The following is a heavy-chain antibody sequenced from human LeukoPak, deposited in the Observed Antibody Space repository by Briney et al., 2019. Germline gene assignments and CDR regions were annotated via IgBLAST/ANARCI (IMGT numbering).Heavy chain of an antibody. CDR1: GFTFSSYG. J-gene: IGHJ4*02. V-gene: IGHV3-30*03. CDR2: ISYDGSNK. CDR3: IAVTTPSDY. Sequence: GGSLRLSCAASGFTFSSYGMHWVRQAPGKGLEWVAVISYDGSNKYYADSVKGRFTISRDNSKNTLYLQMNSLRAEDTVVYYCIAVTTPSDYWGQGTLVTVSS. D-gene: IGHD4-17*01.